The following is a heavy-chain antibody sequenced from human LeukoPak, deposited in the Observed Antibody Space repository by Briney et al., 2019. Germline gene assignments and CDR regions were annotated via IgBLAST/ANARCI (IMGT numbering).Heavy chain of an antibody. CDR2: IYYSGST. V-gene: IGHV4-39*07. CDR3: ARDSSSSPPNWSDP. CDR1: GGSISSSSYY. J-gene: IGHJ5*02. D-gene: IGHD6-6*01. Sequence: SETLSLTCTVSGGSISSSSYYWGWIRQPPGKGLEWIGSIYYSGSTYYNPSLKSRVTISVDTSKNQFSLKLSSVTAADTAVYYCARDSSSSPPNWSDPWGQGTLVTVSS.